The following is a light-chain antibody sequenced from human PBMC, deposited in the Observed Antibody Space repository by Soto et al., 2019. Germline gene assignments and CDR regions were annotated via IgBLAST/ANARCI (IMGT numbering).Light chain of an antibody. Sequence: SYELTQPPSVSVAPGETARISCGGNNVGSRSVHWYQQNPGQAPFLVIYYDSDRPSGIPERFSGSNSGKTATLMIRRVEAWDEADYYCQVWEATGDQVVFGGGTQLTVL. V-gene: IGLV3-21*01. CDR3: QVWEATGDQVV. CDR2: YDS. CDR1: NVGSRS. J-gene: IGLJ2*01.